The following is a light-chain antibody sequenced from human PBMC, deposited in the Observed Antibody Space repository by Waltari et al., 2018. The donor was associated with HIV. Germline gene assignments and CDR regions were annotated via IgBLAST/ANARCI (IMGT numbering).Light chain of an antibody. Sequence: QSALTQPASVSGSPGQSITISCTGTSSDVGSYNLLSWYQQHPGKAPKLMIYEGSKRPSGVSNRFSGSKSGNTASLTISGLQAEDEADYYCCSYAGSSTHYVFGTGTKVTVL. CDR2: EGS. V-gene: IGLV2-23*01. J-gene: IGLJ1*01. CDR3: CSYAGSSTHYV. CDR1: SSDVGSYNL.